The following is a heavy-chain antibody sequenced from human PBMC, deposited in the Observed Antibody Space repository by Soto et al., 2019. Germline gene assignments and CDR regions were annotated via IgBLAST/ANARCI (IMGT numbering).Heavy chain of an antibody. J-gene: IGHJ6*02. CDR3: AKSHWDYGSGSYYGMDV. V-gene: IGHV3-30*18. CDR2: ISYDGSNK. CDR1: GFTFSSYG. Sequence: GGSLRLSCAASGFTFSSYGMHWVRQAPGKGLEWVAVISYDGSNKYYADSVKGRFTISRDNSKNTLYLQMNSLRAEDTAVYYCAKSHWDYGSGSYYGMDVWGQGTTVTVSS. D-gene: IGHD3-10*01.